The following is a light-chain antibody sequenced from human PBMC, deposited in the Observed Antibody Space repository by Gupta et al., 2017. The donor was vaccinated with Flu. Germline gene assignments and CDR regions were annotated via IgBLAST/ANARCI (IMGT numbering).Light chain of an antibody. CDR2: AAS. Sequence: ITWRTSQSISSYLNWYQQKPGKAPKLLIYAASSLHSGVPSRFSGSGSGTDFTLTISSLQPEDFATYYCQQSYSSPSITFGQGTRLEIK. CDR3: QQSYSSPSIT. J-gene: IGKJ5*01. CDR1: QSISSY. V-gene: IGKV1-39*01.